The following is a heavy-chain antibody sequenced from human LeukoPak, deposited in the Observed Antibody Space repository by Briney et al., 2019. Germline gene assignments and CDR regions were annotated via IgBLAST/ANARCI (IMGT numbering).Heavy chain of an antibody. CDR2: ISSSSSYI. CDR1: GFTFSSYS. Sequence: GGSLRLSCAASGFTFSSYSMNWVRQAPGKGLEWVSSISSSSSYIYYADSVKGRFTISRDNAKNSLYLQMNSLRAEDTAVYYCAGYNWNYSQDYWGQGTLVTVSS. D-gene: IGHD1-7*01. CDR3: AGYNWNYSQDY. J-gene: IGHJ4*02. V-gene: IGHV3-21*01.